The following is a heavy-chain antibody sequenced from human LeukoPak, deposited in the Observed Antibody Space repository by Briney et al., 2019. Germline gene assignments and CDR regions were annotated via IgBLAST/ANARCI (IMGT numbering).Heavy chain of an antibody. CDR3: AREVYSSGWYVSYYMDV. D-gene: IGHD6-19*01. J-gene: IGHJ6*03. CDR2: ISAYNGNT. Sequence: GASVKVSCKASGYTFTSYGISWVRQAPGQGLEWMGWISAYNGNTNSAQKLQGRVTMTTDTSTSTAYMELRSLRSDDTAVYYCAREVYSSGWYVSYYMDVWGKGTTVTVSS. V-gene: IGHV1-18*01. CDR1: GYTFTSYG.